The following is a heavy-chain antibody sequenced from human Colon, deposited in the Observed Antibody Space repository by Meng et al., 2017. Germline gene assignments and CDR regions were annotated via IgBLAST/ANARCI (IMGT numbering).Heavy chain of an antibody. Sequence: GESLKISCVASGFTLSSYWMHWVRQAPGKGLVWVSRISNDGGTTMYADSVKDRFIISRDNAKNTLYLQINSLRAEDTAMYYCARDQDGAGGTIDHWGQGNLVNGAS. CDR3: ARDQDGAGGTIDH. CDR2: ISNDGGTT. V-gene: IGHV3-74*03. CDR1: GFTLSSYW. D-gene: IGHD2-2*01. J-gene: IGHJ4*02.